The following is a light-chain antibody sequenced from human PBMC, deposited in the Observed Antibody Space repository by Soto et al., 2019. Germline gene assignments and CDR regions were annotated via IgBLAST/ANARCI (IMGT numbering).Light chain of an antibody. CDR1: QSVSSNY. Sequence: EIVLTQSPGTLSLSPGERTTLSCRASQSVSSNYLAWYQQKAGQAPRLLIYGASSRATGIPDRFSGSGSGTDFTHTISRLEPEDFAVYYCQQYGSSLYTFGPGTKLEIK. CDR2: GAS. V-gene: IGKV3-20*01. CDR3: QQYGSSLYT. J-gene: IGKJ2*01.